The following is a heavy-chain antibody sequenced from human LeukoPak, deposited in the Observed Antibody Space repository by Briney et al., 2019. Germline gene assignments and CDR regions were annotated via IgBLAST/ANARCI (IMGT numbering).Heavy chain of an antibody. CDR1: GYNLTCYW. V-gene: IGHV5-51*01. Sequence: GGALKIPRKGSGYNLTCYWIGRVRPMPGKGLEWRVIIYPGDCDTRYSTSFQGKVTISADKSISTAYLQWSSLKASDTAMYYCARHRRATVNHYYYGMDVWGQGTTVTVSS. CDR2: IYPGDCDT. D-gene: IGHD4-17*01. CDR3: ARHRRATVNHYYYGMDV. J-gene: IGHJ6*02.